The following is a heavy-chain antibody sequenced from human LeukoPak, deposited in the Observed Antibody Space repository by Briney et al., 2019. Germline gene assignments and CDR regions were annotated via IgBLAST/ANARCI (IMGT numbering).Heavy chain of an antibody. V-gene: IGHV5-51*01. CDR2: TYPGDSDT. CDR3: ARQDGGALYYFGY. CDR1: GYSFTHYW. J-gene: IGHJ4*02. Sequence: EESLKISCKGSGYSFTHYWIAWVRQMPGKGLEWMGITYPGDSDTRYSPSFQGQVTISADRSTSTAYLQWSSLKASDTAMYYCARQDGGALYYFGYWGQGTLVTVSS. D-gene: IGHD4-23*01.